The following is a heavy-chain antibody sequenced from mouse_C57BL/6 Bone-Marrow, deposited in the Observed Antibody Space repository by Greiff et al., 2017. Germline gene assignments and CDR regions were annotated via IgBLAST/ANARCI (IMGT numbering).Heavy chain of an antibody. J-gene: IGHJ3*01. V-gene: IGHV1-55*01. CDR3: AREGYGYDGAWFAY. CDR2: IYPGSGST. CDR1: GYTFTSYW. Sequence: QVQLQQSGAELVKPGASVKMSCKASGYTFTSYWITWVKQRPGQGLEWIGDIYPGSGSTNYNEKFKRKATLTVDTSSSTAYMQLSSLTSEDSAVYYCAREGYGYDGAWFAYWGQGTLVTVSA. D-gene: IGHD2-2*01.